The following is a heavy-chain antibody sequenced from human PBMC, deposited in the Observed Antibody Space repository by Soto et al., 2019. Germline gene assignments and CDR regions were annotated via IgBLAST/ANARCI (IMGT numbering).Heavy chain of an antibody. CDR2: INSDGSST. J-gene: IGHJ4*02. Sequence: EVQLVESGGGLVQPGGSLRLSCAASGFTFSSYWMHWVRQAPGKGLVWVSRINSDGSSTSYVDSVKGRFTISRDNAKNTLYLQMNSPRAEDTAVYYCVRTSLVVAAATREDYWGQGTLVTVSS. CDR1: GFTFSSYW. V-gene: IGHV3-74*01. CDR3: VRTSLVVAAATREDY. D-gene: IGHD2-15*01.